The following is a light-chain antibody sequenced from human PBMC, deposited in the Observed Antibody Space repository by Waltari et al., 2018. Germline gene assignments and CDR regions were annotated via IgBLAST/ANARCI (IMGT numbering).Light chain of an antibody. CDR3: QQSYSTPRT. V-gene: IGKV1-39*01. CDR2: AAS. Sequence: DIQMTQSPYSLSASVGDRVTITCRPSQSISSDLNWYQQKPGKAPKLLIYAASSLQSGVPSRFSGSGSGTDFTLTISSLQPEDFATYYCQQSYSTPRTFGQGTKLEIK. CDR1: QSISSD. J-gene: IGKJ2*01.